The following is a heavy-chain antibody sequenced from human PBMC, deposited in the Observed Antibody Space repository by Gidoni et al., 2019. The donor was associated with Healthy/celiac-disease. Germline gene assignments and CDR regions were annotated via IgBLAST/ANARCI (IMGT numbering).Heavy chain of an antibody. Sequence: QVQLQQWGAGLLKPSETLSLTCAVYGGSFSGYYWSWIRQPPGKGLEWIGEINHSGSTNYNPSLKSRVTISVDTSKNQFSLKLSSVTAADTAVYYCSARGTTSYYYYYMDVWGKGTTVTVSS. CDR2: INHSGST. V-gene: IGHV4-34*01. D-gene: IGHD4-17*01. CDR1: GGSFSGYY. J-gene: IGHJ6*03. CDR3: SARGTTSYYYYYMDV.